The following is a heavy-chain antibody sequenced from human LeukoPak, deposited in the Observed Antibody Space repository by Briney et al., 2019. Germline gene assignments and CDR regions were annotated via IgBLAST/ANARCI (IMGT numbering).Heavy chain of an antibody. Sequence: SETLSLTCTVSGGSINGSSHYWGWIRQPPGKGLEWIGSIYYSGSTYYNPSLKSRVTISVDTSKNQFSLKLSSVTAADTAVYYCARGHYRLYSSGWYFDYWGQGTLVTVSS. J-gene: IGHJ4*02. CDR3: ARGHYRLYSSGWYFDY. CDR2: IYYSGST. D-gene: IGHD6-19*01. CDR1: GGSINGSSHY. V-gene: IGHV4-39*07.